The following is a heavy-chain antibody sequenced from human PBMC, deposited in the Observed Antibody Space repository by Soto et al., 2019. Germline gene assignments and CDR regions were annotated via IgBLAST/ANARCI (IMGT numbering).Heavy chain of an antibody. J-gene: IGHJ6*02. CDR3: ARGLKNYYGMDV. V-gene: IGHV3-74*01. Sequence: EVQLVESGGGLVQPGGSLRLSCAASGFTFSPYWMHWVRQIPGKGLEWVSRVKSDGSTYYADPVKGRFTISRDNAWNTVYLQMNRLRAEDTALYYCARGLKNYYGMDVWGQGTTVTVSS. CDR1: GFTFSPYW. CDR2: VKSDGST.